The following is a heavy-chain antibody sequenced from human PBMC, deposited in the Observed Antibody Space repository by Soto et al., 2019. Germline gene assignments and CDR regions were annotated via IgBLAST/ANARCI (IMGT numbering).Heavy chain of an antibody. Sequence: ASVKVSCKASGYTFTSYDINWVRQATGQGLEWMGWMNPNSGNTGYAQKFQGRVTMTRNTSISTAYMELSSLRSEDTAVYYCALNEVDYVRYYGMDVWGQGTTVTVSS. CDR2: MNPNSGNT. CDR3: ALNEVDYVRYYGMDV. V-gene: IGHV1-8*01. D-gene: IGHD3-16*01. CDR1: GYTFTSYD. J-gene: IGHJ6*02.